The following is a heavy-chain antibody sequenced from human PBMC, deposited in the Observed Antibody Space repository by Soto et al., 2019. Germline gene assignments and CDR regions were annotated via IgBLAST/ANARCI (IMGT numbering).Heavy chain of an antibody. CDR3: ARHNGLRTYYYYGMDV. V-gene: IGHV4-39*01. CDR2: IYYSGST. D-gene: IGHD5-12*01. Sequence: SDTLCLTCTVSGGSISSIGYYWGWIRQPPGKGLEWIGSIYYSGSTYYNPSLKSRVTISVDTSKNQFSLKLSSVTAADTAVYYCARHNGLRTYYYYGMDVWGQGTTVTVSS. J-gene: IGHJ6*02. CDR1: GGSISSIGYY.